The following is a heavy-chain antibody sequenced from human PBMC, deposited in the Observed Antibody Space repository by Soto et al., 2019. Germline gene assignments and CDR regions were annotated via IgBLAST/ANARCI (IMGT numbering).Heavy chain of an antibody. D-gene: IGHD1-1*01. CDR3: ARKGTDGNNQGYGMDV. Sequence: PGESLKISCKGSGDSFNTYWIACVRQMPGKGLEWMGITHPGDSETRYSPSFEGQVTISADKSISTAYLQWSSLKASDTAMYYCARKGTDGNNQGYGMDVWGPGTTVTVSS. J-gene: IGHJ6*02. V-gene: IGHV5-51*01. CDR1: GDSFNTYW. CDR2: THPGDSET.